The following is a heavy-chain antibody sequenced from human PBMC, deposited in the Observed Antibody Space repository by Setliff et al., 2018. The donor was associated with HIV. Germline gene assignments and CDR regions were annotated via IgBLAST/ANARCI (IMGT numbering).Heavy chain of an antibody. CDR3: ARSLAYCSGGGCSSDNYYYMDV. V-gene: IGHV4-39*01. D-gene: IGHD2-15*01. CDR2: IFHAGST. Sequence: SETLSLTCTVSGGSISGSSYYWGWIRQSPEKGLEWIGSIFHAGSTYYNPSLKSRVTLSVDTSENQYSLRLTSLIAADTAVYYCARSLAYCSGGGCSSDNYYYMDVWGKGTTVTVS. J-gene: IGHJ6*03. CDR1: GGSISGSSYY.